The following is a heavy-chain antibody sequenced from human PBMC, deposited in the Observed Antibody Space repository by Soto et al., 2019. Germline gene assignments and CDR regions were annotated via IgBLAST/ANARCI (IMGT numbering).Heavy chain of an antibody. D-gene: IGHD6-6*01. J-gene: IGHJ6*02. CDR2: ISSSSSTI. CDR3: ARQEGGIAARHYYYYGMDV. Sequence: EVQLVESGGGLVQPGGSLRLSCAASGFTFSSYSMNWVRQAPGKGLEWVSYISSSSSTIYYADSVKGRFTISRDNAKNSLYLQMNSLRDEDTAVYYCARQEGGIAARHYYYYGMDVWGQGTTVTVSS. CDR1: GFTFSSYS. V-gene: IGHV3-48*02.